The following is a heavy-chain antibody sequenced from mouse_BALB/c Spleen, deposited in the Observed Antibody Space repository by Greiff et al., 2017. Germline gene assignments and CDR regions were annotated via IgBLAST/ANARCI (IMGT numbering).Heavy chain of an antibody. CDR2: IWGDGST. CDR1: GFSLTGYG. CDR3: AREWGRGQVGIRPWLAY. D-gene: IGHD3-2*01. V-gene: IGHV2-6-7*01. Sequence: QVQLQQSGPGLVAPSQSLSITCTVSGFSLTGYGVTWVRQPPGKGLEWLGMIWGDGSTDYNSALKSRLSISKNNSKSQVFLKMNSLQTDDTARYYCAREWGRGQVGIRPWLAYWGQGTLVTVSA. J-gene: IGHJ3*01.